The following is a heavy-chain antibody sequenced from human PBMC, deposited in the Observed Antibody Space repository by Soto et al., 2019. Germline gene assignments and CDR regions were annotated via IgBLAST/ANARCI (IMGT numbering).Heavy chain of an antibody. D-gene: IGHD2-15*01. CDR3: ARDGCSGGSCYPSTWAYSSGWYTRY. Sequence: GGSLRLSCAASGFTFSSYWMHWVRQAPGKGLVWVSYISSSSSSTIYYADSVKGLFTISRDNAKNSLYLQMNSLRDEDTAVYYCARDGCSGGSCYPSTWAYSSGWYTRYWGQGTLVTVSS. V-gene: IGHV3-48*02. CDR1: GFTFSSYW. CDR2: ISSSSSSTI. J-gene: IGHJ4*02.